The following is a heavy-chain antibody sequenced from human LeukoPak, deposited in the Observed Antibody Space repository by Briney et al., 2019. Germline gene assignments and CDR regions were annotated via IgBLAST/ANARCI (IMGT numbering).Heavy chain of an antibody. CDR1: GFTFSSYW. V-gene: IGHV3-7*04. D-gene: IGHD5-18*01. CDR3: ARALWLDY. CDR2: IKQDGSEK. J-gene: IGHJ4*02. Sequence: GGSLRLSCAASGFTFSSYWMSWVRQAPGEGLEWAANIKQDGSEKYYVDSVEGRFTISRDNAKNSLYLQMNSLRAKDTAVYYCARALWLDYWGQGTLVTVSS.